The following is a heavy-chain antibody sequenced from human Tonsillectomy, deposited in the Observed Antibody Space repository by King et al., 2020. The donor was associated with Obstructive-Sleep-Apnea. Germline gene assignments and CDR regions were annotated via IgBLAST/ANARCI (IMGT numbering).Heavy chain of an antibody. Sequence: VQLVQSGAEVKKPGSSVKFSGKASGVTFSSHAISWVRQAPGQGLEWMGGIIPILGIENYAQKFQGRVTITADKSTSTAYMELGSLRSEDTAVYYCARDLDGSGSFSNWFDPWGQGTLVTVSS. D-gene: IGHD3-10*01. V-gene: IGHV1-69*10. CDR1: GVTFSSHA. CDR3: ARDLDGSGSFSNWFDP. CDR2: IIPILGIE. J-gene: IGHJ5*02.